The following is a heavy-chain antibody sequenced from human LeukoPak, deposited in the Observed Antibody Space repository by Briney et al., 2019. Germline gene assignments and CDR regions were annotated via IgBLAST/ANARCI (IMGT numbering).Heavy chain of an antibody. Sequence: ASVKVSCKASGGTFSSYAISWVRRAPGKGLEWVSAISGSGGSTYYADSVRGRFTISRDNSKNTLYLQMNSLRADDTAVYYCAKGSSSSGWYVAFDYWGQGTQVTVSS. J-gene: IGHJ4*02. CDR1: GGTFSSYA. D-gene: IGHD6-19*01. CDR2: ISGSGGST. V-gene: IGHV3-23*01. CDR3: AKGSSSSGWYVAFDY.